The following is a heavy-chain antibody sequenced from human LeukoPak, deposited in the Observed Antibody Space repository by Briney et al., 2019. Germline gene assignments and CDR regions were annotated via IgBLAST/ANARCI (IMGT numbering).Heavy chain of an antibody. V-gene: IGHV1-46*01. Sequence: ASVKVSCKASGYTFTSYCMHLVRQAPGQGLEWMGVINPSAGSTSYAQKFQGRVTMTRDTSTSTVYMELRSLRSDDTAVYYCARVAAVAGSPFDYWGQGTLVTVSS. CDR3: ARVAAVAGSPFDY. CDR1: GYTFTSYC. D-gene: IGHD6-19*01. CDR2: INPSAGST. J-gene: IGHJ4*02.